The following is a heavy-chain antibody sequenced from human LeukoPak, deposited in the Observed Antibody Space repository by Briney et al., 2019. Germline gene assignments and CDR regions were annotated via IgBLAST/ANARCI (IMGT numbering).Heavy chain of an antibody. V-gene: IGHV3-23*01. CDR3: AKELYSSSPRFFDS. Sequence: GGSLRLSCAASGFTFSSYAMTWVRQAPGKGLEWVSSISASGGSTFYADSVKGRFTISRDSSKNTLYLQMNNLRAEDTAIYYCAKELYSSSPRFFDSWGQGALVTVSS. D-gene: IGHD6-13*01. J-gene: IGHJ4*02. CDR2: ISASGGST. CDR1: GFTFSSYA.